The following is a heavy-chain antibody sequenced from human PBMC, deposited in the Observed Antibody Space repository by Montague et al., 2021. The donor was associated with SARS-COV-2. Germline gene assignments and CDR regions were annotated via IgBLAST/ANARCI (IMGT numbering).Heavy chain of an antibody. J-gene: IGHJ4*02. CDR3: ARPRGGYSSYFDY. CDR1: GFTFSSYA. CDR2: ISYDGSNK. D-gene: IGHD6-13*01. V-gene: IGHV3-30*04. Sequence: LRLSCAASGFTFSSYAMHWVRQAPGKGLEWVAVISYDGSNKYYVDSVKGRFTISRDNSKNTLYLQMNSLRAEDTAVYYCARPRGGYSSYFDYWGQGTLVTVSS.